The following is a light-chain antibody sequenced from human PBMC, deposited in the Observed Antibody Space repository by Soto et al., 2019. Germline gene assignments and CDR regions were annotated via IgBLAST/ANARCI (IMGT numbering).Light chain of an antibody. V-gene: IGKV3-20*01. Sequence: EIVLTQSPGTLSLSPGERATLSCRASQSVSSTYLAWYQQKPGQAPRLLIYSASSRATGIPDRFSGSGSGTEFTLTISRLEPEDFAVYYWQQYGDSPRTFGQGTKVEI. J-gene: IGKJ1*01. CDR3: QQYGDSPRT. CDR1: QSVSSTY. CDR2: SAS.